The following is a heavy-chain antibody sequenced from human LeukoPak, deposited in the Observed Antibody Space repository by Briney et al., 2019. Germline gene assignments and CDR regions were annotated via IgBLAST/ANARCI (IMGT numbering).Heavy chain of an antibody. Sequence: GGSLRLSCVASAFNFSSYGMHWVRQAPGKGLEWVAVISYHGTNKYYADSVRGRFTISRDNSKNTLYLQMNSLRAEDTAMYYCAKSYCSGGTCYWALEYWGQGTLVTVSS. V-gene: IGHV3-30*18. D-gene: IGHD2-15*01. CDR1: AFNFSSYG. CDR2: ISYHGTNK. J-gene: IGHJ4*02. CDR3: AKSYCSGGTCYWALEY.